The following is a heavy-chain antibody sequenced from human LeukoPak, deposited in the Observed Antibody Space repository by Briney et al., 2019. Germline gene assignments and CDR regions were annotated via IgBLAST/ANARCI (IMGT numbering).Heavy chain of an antibody. V-gene: IGHV3-49*03. CDR3: SRGLHDYGDSNYYFDQ. CDR2: IRKKGYGETT. D-gene: IGHD4-17*01. J-gene: IGHJ4*02. CDR1: GFSFGDDA. Sequence: GGSLRLSCTASGFSFGDDAWSWFRQAPGRGLEFVSFIRKKGYGETTDYAASVRGRFTISRGDAKSTAYLQMNSLEIEDAALYYCSRGLHDYGDSNYYFDQWGRGTQVTVSS.